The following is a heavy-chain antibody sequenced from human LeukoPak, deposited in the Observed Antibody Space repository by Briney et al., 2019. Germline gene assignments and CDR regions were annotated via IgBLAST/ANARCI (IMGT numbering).Heavy chain of an antibody. D-gene: IGHD5-24*01. CDR3: ARLRRDGYNYDY. CDR2: INHSGST. Sequence: PSETLSLTCAVYGGSFSGYYWSWIRQPPGKGLERIGEINHSGSTNYNPSLKSRVTISVDTSKNQFSLKLSSVTAADTAVYYCARLRRDGYNYDYWGQGTLVTVSS. V-gene: IGHV4-34*01. CDR1: GGSFSGYY. J-gene: IGHJ4*02.